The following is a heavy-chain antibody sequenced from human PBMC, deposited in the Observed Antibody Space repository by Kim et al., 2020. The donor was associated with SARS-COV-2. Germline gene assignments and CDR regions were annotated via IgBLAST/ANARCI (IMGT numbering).Heavy chain of an antibody. CDR1: GFTFRSYW. J-gene: IGHJ6*02. V-gene: IGHV3-74*01. Sequence: GGSLRLSCAASGFTFRSYWMHWVRQAPGKGLVWVSRINSDGSSTTYADSVQGRFSISRDNAQNTLFLQMYSLRAEDTGVYFCARDLDPSANYYYYGMDVWGHGTTVTVSS. CDR2: INSDGSST. CDR3: ARDLDPSANYYYYGMDV. D-gene: IGHD3-3*01.